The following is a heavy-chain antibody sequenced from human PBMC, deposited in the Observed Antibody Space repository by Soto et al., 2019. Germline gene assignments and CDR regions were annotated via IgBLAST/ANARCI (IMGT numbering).Heavy chain of an antibody. V-gene: IGHV1-18*04. CDR3: ARDEYSSSSWWFDP. D-gene: IGHD6-6*01. CDR1: GYTFTSYY. CDR2: ISAYNGNT. J-gene: IGHJ5*02. Sequence: EASVKVSCKASGYTFTSYYIHWVRQAPGQGLEWMGWISAYNGNTNYAQKLQGRVTMTTDTSTSTAYMELRSLRSDDTAVYYCARDEYSSSSWWFDPWGQGTLVTVSS.